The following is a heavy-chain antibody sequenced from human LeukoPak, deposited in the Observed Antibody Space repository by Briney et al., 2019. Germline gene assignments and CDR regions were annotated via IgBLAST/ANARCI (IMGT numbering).Heavy chain of an antibody. CDR2: INHSGST. J-gene: IGHJ4*02. V-gene: IGHV4-4*02. Sequence: SETLSLTCAVSGGSISSSNWWSWVRQPPGKGLEWIGEINHSGSTNYNPSLKSRVTISVDTSKNQFSLKLSSVTAADTAVYYCARSAPYDYVWGSYRHYFDYWGQGTLVTVSS. D-gene: IGHD3-16*02. CDR3: ARSAPYDYVWGSYRHYFDY. CDR1: GGSISSSNW.